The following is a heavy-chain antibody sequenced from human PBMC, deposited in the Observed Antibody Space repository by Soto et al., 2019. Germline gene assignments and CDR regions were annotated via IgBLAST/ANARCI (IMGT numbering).Heavy chain of an antibody. CDR2: IVVGSGNT. J-gene: IGHJ4*02. CDR3: AADLAAAGLYYFDY. CDR1: GFTFTSSA. D-gene: IGHD6-13*01. Sequence: ASVKVSCKASGFTFTSSAMQWVRQARGQRLEWIGWIVVGSGNTNYAQKFQERVTITRDMSTSTAYMELSSLRSEDTAVYYCAADLAAAGLYYFDYWGQGTLVTVSS. V-gene: IGHV1-58*02.